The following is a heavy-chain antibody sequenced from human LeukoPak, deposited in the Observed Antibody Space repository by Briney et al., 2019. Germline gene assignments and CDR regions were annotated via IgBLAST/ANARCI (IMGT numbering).Heavy chain of an antibody. V-gene: IGHV1-46*01. Sequence: ASVKVSCKASGYTFTSYYMHWVRQAPGQGLEWMGIINPSGGSTSYAQKFQGRVTMARDTSTSTVYMELSSLRSEDTAVYYCARGDSSGYYRGIFDYWGQGTLVTVSS. CDR3: ARGDSSGYYRGIFDY. D-gene: IGHD3-22*01. J-gene: IGHJ4*02. CDR1: GYTFTSYY. CDR2: INPSGGST.